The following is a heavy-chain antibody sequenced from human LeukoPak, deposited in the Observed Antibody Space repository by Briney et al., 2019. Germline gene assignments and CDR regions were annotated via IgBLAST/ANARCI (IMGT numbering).Heavy chain of an antibody. D-gene: IGHD3-22*01. CDR3: ARDPSHDSSGREDAFDI. Sequence: GGSLRLSCAASGFTFSSYWMHWVRQAPGKGLVWVSRINSDGSSTTYADSVKGRFTISRDNAKNTLYLQMNGLRAEDTAVYYCARDPSHDSSGREDAFDIWGQGTMVTVSS. CDR2: INSDGSST. V-gene: IGHV3-74*01. J-gene: IGHJ3*02. CDR1: GFTFSSYW.